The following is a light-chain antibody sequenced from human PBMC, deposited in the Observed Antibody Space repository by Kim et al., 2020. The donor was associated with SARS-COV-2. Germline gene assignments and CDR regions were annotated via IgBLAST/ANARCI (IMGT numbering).Light chain of an antibody. CDR1: QGVLYTSNNRNH. V-gene: IGKV4-1*01. CDR2: WAS. J-gene: IGKJ4*01. CDR3: QEYFTTPPT. Sequence: ATINCKSSQGVLYTSNNRNHLASDQQNPGQPPKLLVYWASTRESGVADRFSGSGSGKEINLTISSLQAEDVAVYYCQEYFTTPPTFGGGAKVDIK.